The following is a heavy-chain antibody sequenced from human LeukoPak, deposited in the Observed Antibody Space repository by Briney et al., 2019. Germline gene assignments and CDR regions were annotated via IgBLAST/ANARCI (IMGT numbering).Heavy chain of an antibody. CDR2: INTNTGNP. CDR1: GYTFTSYA. J-gene: IGHJ4*02. Sequence: ASVKVSCKASGYTFTSYAMNWMRQAPGQGLEWMGWINTNTGNPTYAQGFTGRFVFSLDTPVSTAYLQISSLKAEDTAVYYCAVTRAAAGPYYFDYWGQGTLVTVSS. V-gene: IGHV7-4-1*02. D-gene: IGHD6-13*01. CDR3: AVTRAAAGPYYFDY.